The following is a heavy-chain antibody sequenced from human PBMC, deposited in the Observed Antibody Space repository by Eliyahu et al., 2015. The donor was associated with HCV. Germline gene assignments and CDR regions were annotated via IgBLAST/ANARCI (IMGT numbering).Heavy chain of an antibody. CDR3: ARSMDDILTGYEADDAFDI. J-gene: IGHJ3*02. CDR1: GFTFXSYW. CDR2: IKQDGSEK. D-gene: IGHD3-9*01. V-gene: IGHV3-7*05. Sequence: EVQLVESGGGLVQPGGSLRLSCAASGFTFXSYWMSWVRQAPGKGLEWVANIKQDGSEKYYVDSVKGRFTISRDNAKNSLYLQMNSLRAEDTAVYYCARSMDDILTGYEADDAFDIWGQGTMVTVSS.